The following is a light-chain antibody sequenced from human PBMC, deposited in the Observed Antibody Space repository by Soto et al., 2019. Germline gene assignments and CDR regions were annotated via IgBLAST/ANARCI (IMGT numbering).Light chain of an antibody. V-gene: IGKV1-5*01. CDR1: QSISSW. J-gene: IGKJ1*01. CDR2: DAS. Sequence: DIQMTQSPSTLSASVGDRVTITCRASQSISSWLAWYQQKPGKAPKLLIYDASSLESGVPSRISGSGSGTEFTLTISGLQPDDFATYYCQQYNSYSKTFGQGTKVEIK. CDR3: QQYNSYSKT.